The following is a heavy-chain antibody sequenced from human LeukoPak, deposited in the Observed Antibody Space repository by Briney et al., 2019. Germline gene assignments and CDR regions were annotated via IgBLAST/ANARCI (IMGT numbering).Heavy chain of an antibody. J-gene: IGHJ4*02. V-gene: IGHV3-7*03. CDR1: GFTFSSSW. CDR3: VRDKVGFDY. Sequence: GGSLRLSCAASGFTFSSSWMSWVRQAPGKGLEWVANIKQDGSEKYYVVSVKGRFTISRDNAKNSLYLQMNSLRAEDTAVYYCVRDKVGFDYWGQGTLVTVSS. CDR2: IKQDGSEK.